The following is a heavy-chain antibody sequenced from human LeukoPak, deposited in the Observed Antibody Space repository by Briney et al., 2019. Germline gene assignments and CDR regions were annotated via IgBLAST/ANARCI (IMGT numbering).Heavy chain of an antibody. CDR3: ARDPPRGYDFWSGYYTGGVGNY. CDR1: GFTFSSYS. J-gene: IGHJ4*02. V-gene: IGHV3-48*02. D-gene: IGHD3-3*01. Sequence: PGGSLRLSCAASGFTFSSYSMNWVRQAPGKGLEWVSYISSSSSTIYYADSVKGRFTISRDNAKNSLYLQMNSLRDEDTAVYYCARDPPRGYDFWSGYYTGGVGNYWGQGTLVTVSS. CDR2: ISSSSSTI.